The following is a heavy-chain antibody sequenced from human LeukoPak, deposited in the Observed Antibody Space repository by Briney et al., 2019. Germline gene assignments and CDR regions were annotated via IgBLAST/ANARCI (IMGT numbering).Heavy chain of an antibody. V-gene: IGHV4-34*01. CDR1: GGSFSGYY. Sequence: SETLSLTCAVYGGSFSGYYWSWIRQPPGKGLEWIGEINHSGSTNYNPSLKSRVTISVDTSKNQFSLKLSSVTAADTAVYYYARGGVGRRYCSGGSCYSTAYYYYGMDVWGKGTTVTVSS. CDR3: ARGGVGRRYCSGGSCYSTAYYYYGMDV. D-gene: IGHD2-15*01. CDR2: INHSGST. J-gene: IGHJ6*04.